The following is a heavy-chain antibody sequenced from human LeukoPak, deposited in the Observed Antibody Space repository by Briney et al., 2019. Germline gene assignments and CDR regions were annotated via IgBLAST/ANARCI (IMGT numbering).Heavy chain of an antibody. Sequence: KPSETLSLTCTVSGGSVSSGSYYWSWIRQPPGKGLEWIGYIYYSGSTNYNPSLKSRVTISVDTSKNQFSLKLRSVTAADTAVYYCAGHCLQEDSYFYGMDVWGQGTTVTVFS. CDR1: GGSVSSGSYY. V-gene: IGHV4-61*01. J-gene: IGHJ6*02. D-gene: IGHD4-11*01. CDR2: IYYSGST. CDR3: AGHCLQEDSYFYGMDV.